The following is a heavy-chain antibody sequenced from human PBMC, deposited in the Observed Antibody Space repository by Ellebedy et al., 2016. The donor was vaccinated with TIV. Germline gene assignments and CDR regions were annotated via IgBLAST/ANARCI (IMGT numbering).Heavy chain of an antibody. V-gene: IGHV3-30*18. D-gene: IGHD5-18*01. J-gene: IGHJ6*02. CDR2: ISFDGSNK. CDR3: AKAGYSYGDFDYYYGMDG. CDR1: GFTFSNYG. Sequence: GESLKISCAASGFTFSNYGMHSVRQAPGKGLQWVALISFDGSNKYYADSVKGRFTISRDNSKNTLYLQMNSLRPEDTAVYYCAKAGYSYGDFDYYYGMDGWGQGTTVTVSS.